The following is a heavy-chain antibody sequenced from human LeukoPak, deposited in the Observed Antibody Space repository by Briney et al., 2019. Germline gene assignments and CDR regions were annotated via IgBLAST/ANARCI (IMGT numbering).Heavy chain of an antibody. Sequence: ETLSLTCTVSGGSISSYYWSWVRQAPGKGLEWVSAISGSGGSTYYADSVKGRFTISRDNSKNTLYLQMNSLRAEDTAVYYCAKDGGRFGITIFGVVITPYFDYWGQGTLVTVSS. CDR1: GGSISSYY. D-gene: IGHD3-3*01. J-gene: IGHJ4*02. CDR2: ISGSGGST. CDR3: AKDGGRFGITIFGVVITPYFDY. V-gene: IGHV3-23*01.